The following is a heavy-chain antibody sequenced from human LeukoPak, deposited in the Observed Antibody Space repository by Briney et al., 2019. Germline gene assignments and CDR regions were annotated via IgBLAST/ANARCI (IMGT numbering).Heavy chain of an antibody. D-gene: IGHD3-22*01. Sequence: PGGSLRLSCAASGFIFRSCEMNWVRQAPGRGLEWVSAISGSGGSTYYADSMYYRFTISRDNSKNTLYLQMNSLRAEDTAVYYCAKEYDSQAFDSWGQGTLVTVSS. CDR2: ISGSGGST. V-gene: IGHV3-23*01. CDR3: AKEYDSQAFDS. J-gene: IGHJ4*02. CDR1: GFIFRSCE.